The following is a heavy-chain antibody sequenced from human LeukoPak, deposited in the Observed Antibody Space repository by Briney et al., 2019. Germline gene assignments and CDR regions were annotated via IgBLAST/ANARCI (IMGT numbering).Heavy chain of an antibody. Sequence: ASETLSLTCSVSGDSIRSGDSYWGWIRQDPRKGLEWIASVYYVGSPHYNPSLNSRRVTLSVDTTKNQFSLTLTSVTAADTAIYYCARLPITKRAMDVWGQGTTVTVSS. D-gene: IGHD3-3*01. J-gene: IGHJ6*02. CDR1: GDSIRSGDSY. V-gene: IGHV4-39*01. CDR2: VYYVGSP. CDR3: ARLPITKRAMDV.